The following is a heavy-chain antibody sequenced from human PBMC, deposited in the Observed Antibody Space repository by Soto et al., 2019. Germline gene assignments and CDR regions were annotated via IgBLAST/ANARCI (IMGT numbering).Heavy chain of an antibody. CDR2: IYYSGST. Sequence: SETLSLTCTVSGGSISSYYWSWIRQPPGKGLEWIGYIYYSGSTNYNPSLKSRVTISVDTSKNQFSLKLSSVTAADTAVYYCARDRITMVRGVIITWSFDPWGQGTLVTV. D-gene: IGHD3-10*01. V-gene: IGHV4-59*01. J-gene: IGHJ5*02. CDR3: ARDRITMVRGVIITWSFDP. CDR1: GGSISSYY.